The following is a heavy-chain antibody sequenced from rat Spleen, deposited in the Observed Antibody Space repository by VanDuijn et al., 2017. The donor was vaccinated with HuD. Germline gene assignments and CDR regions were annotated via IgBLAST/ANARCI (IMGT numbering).Heavy chain of an antibody. D-gene: IGHD1-9*01. CDR3: ARHGYNPYFDY. CDR1: GFTFSDYY. Sequence: EVQLVESDGGLVQPGRSLKLSCAASGFTFSDYYMAWVRQAPTKGLEWVATISSDGRRNYYRDSVKGRFTISRDNAKSSLYLQMDSLRSEDTATYYCARHGYNPYFDYWGQGVMVTVSS. V-gene: IGHV5-29*01. J-gene: IGHJ2*01. CDR2: ISSDGRRN.